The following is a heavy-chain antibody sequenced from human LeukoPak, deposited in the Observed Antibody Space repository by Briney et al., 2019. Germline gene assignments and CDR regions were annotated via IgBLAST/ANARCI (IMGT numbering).Heavy chain of an antibody. CDR2: VYYSGTA. V-gene: IGHV4-39*01. D-gene: IGHD2/OR15-2a*01. Sequence: SETLSLTCTVSGGSISSYYWGWIRQPPGRGLEWIGTVYYSGTAYCNPSLKSRVTISVDTSQNQFSLKLSSVTAADTAVYYCARHQSDFGLDYWGQGTVVTVSS. CDR3: ARHQSDFGLDY. J-gene: IGHJ4*02. CDR1: GGSISSYY.